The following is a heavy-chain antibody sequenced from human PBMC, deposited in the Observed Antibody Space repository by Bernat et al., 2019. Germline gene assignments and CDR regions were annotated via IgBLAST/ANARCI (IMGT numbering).Heavy chain of an antibody. CDR2: IYYSGST. D-gene: IGHD2-15*01. V-gene: IGHV4-39*01. CDR1: GGSISSSSYY. J-gene: IGHJ4*02. Sequence: QLQLQESGPGLVKPSETLSLTCTVSGGSISSSSYYWGWIRQPPGKGMEWIGSIYYSGSTYYNPPLKSRGTISVDTSKNQFSLKLSSVTAADTAVYYCAGLLAVAGETPSDSWGQGTLVTVSS. CDR3: AGLLAVAGETPSDS.